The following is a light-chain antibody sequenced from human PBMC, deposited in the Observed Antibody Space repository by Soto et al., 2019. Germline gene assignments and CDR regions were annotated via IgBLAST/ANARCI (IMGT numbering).Light chain of an antibody. CDR1: QSVSSR. CDR2: DAS. V-gene: IGKV3-20*01. Sequence: EIVLTQSPGTLSLSPGQRATLSCRASQSVSSRLAWYQQKPGQAPRLLIYDASFRATGIPDRFSGSESGTDFTLTISSLEPGDFTVFYCQQYYSAPFTFGGGTKVEI. CDR3: QQYYSAPFT. J-gene: IGKJ4*01.